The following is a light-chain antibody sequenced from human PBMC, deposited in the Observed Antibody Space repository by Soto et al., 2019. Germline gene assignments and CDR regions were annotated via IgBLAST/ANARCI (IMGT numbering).Light chain of an antibody. CDR1: QSISSH. J-gene: IGKJ1*01. Sequence: EIVMTQYPASLSVSPGESATLSCRASQSISSHLVWYQQKPGQAPRLVIYAVSIRATGIPARFSGSGSGTEFTLTISSLQSEDFAVYYCQQDNDWPPWTFGQGTKVEIK. V-gene: IGKV3D-15*01. CDR3: QQDNDWPPWT. CDR2: AVS.